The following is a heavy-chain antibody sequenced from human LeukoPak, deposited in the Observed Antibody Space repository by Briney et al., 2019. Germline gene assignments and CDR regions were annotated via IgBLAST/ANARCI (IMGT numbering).Heavy chain of an antibody. J-gene: IGHJ6*03. CDR3: AKGPGLNYYYYMDV. Sequence: GGSLRLSCAASGFTFSSYAMSWVRQAPGKGPEWVSAISGSGGSTYYADSVKGRFTISTDNSKNTLYLQMNSLRAEDTAVYYCAKGPGLNYYYYMDVWGKGTTVTVSS. V-gene: IGHV3-23*01. CDR1: GFTFSSYA. CDR2: ISGSGGST. D-gene: IGHD3/OR15-3a*01.